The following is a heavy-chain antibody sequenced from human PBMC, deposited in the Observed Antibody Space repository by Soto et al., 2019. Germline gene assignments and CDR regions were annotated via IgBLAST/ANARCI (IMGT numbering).Heavy chain of an antibody. CDR3: ARAGIENVNIDY. CDR2: ISSSSSTI. J-gene: IGHJ4*02. D-gene: IGHD1-1*01. CDR1: GFTFSSYS. Sequence: PGGSLRLSCAASGFTFSSYSMNWVRQAPGKGLEWVSCISSSSSTINYADSVKGRFTISRDNGKNSLFLQMNSLRDEDTAVYFCARAGIENVNIDYWGQGTLVNVSS. V-gene: IGHV3-48*02.